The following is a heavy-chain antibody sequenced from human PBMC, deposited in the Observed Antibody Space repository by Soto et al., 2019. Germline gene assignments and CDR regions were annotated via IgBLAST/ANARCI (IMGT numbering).Heavy chain of an antibody. CDR2: VYYSGPT. V-gene: IGHV4-59*01. CDR3: ARSRLYSGYDDAFDI. D-gene: IGHD5-12*01. CDR1: GDSISSYY. Sequence: QVQLQQSGPGLVKPSETLSLTCSVSGDSISSYYYNWIRQPPVKGLEWTGYVYYSGPTNYNPSLKGRVTISVDTSRDEISLKSDSVTAAATAVYYCARSRLYSGYDDAFDIWGQGAMVTVS. J-gene: IGHJ3*02.